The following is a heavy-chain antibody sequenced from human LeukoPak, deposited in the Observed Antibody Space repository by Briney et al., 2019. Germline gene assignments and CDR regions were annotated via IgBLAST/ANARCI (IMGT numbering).Heavy chain of an antibody. J-gene: IGHJ4*02. D-gene: IGHD1-7*01. CDR1: GFTFSSYA. V-gene: IGHV3-23*01. CDR3: AKESNWNYMVYYFDY. Sequence: GGSLRLSCAASGFTFSSYAMSWVRQAPGKGLEWVSAVSDSGGSTYYADSVKGRFTISRDNSKNTLYLQMNSLRAEDTAVYYCAKESNWNYMVYYFDYWGQGTLVTVSS. CDR2: VSDSGGST.